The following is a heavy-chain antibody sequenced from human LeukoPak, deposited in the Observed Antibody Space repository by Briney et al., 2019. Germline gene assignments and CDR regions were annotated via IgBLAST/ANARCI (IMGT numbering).Heavy chain of an antibody. CDR2: IYSGGST. Sequence: GGSLRLSCAASGFTVSSNYMSWVRQAPGKGLEWVSVIYSGGSTYYADSVKGRFTISRDNAKNSLYLQMNSLRAEDTAVYYCARRATTERGHSYGLDYWGQGTLVTVSS. D-gene: IGHD5-18*01. V-gene: IGHV3-53*01. CDR1: GFTVSSNY. CDR3: ARRATTERGHSYGLDY. J-gene: IGHJ4*02.